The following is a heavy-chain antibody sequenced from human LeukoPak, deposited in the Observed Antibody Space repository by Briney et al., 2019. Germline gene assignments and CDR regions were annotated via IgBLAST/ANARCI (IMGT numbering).Heavy chain of an antibody. CDR2: ISGSGGDT. CDR1: GFTFSSFA. V-gene: IGHV3-23*01. Sequence: GGSLRLSCAAPGFTFSSFAMSWVRQAPGKGLEWVSAISGSGGDTYYAGSVKGRFTISRDNSKNTLYLQMNSLRGADTALYYCARARSTGYYVADYWGQGTLVTVSS. J-gene: IGHJ4*02. CDR3: ARARSTGYYVADY. D-gene: IGHD3-9*01.